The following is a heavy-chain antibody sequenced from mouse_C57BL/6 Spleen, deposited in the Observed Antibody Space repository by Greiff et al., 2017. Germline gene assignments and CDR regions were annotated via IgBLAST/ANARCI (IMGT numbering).Heavy chain of an antibody. CDR2: IRNKANGYTT. Sequence: EVKLMESGGGLVQPGGSLSLSCAASGFTFTDYYMSWVRQPPGKALEWLGFIRNKANGYTTEYSASVKGRFTISRDNFQSIRYLQVNALRAEDISTYYWASPCSSFSLYYAKDYRGQGTSGNVSS. D-gene: IGHD1-1*01. V-gene: IGHV7-3*01. CDR1: GFTFTDYY. J-gene: IGHJ4*01. CDR3: ASPCSSFSLYYAKDY.